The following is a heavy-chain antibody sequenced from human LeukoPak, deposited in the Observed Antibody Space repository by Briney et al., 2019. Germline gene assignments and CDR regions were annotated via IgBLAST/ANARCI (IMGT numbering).Heavy chain of an antibody. CDR2: ISAYNGNT. CDR3: ARAPQAYYGWDY. J-gene: IGHJ4*02. V-gene: IGHV1-18*01. D-gene: IGHD3-10*01. CDR1: GYTFSSNG. Sequence: ASVKVSCKAFGYTFSSNGISWVRLAPGQGLEWMGWISAYNGNTNYAQKLQGRVTMTTDTSTSTAYMELRSLRSDDTAVYYCARAPQAYYGWDYWGQGTLVTVSS.